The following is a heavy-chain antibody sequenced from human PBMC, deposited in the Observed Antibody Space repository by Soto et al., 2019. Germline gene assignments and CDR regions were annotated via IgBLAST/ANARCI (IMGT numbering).Heavy chain of an antibody. Sequence: EVQLVESGGGLVQPGGSLRLSCAAYGFTFSSYWMHWVRQAPGKGLVWVSHIDSDGSSTNYADSVKGRFTISRDNAKNTLYLQMNSLRAEDTAVYYCARGWVQLWPFDYWGQGTLVTVSS. J-gene: IGHJ4*02. CDR3: ARGWVQLWPFDY. CDR2: IDSDGSST. V-gene: IGHV3-74*01. D-gene: IGHD5-18*01. CDR1: GFTFSSYW.